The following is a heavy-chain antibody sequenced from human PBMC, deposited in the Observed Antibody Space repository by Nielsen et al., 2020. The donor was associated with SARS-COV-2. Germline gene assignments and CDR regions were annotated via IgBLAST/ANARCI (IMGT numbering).Heavy chain of an antibody. D-gene: IGHD2-21*02. CDR1: GYTFTGYY. CDR2: INPNSGGT. Sequence: ASVKVSCKASGYTFTGYYMHWVRQAPAQGLEWMGRINPNSGGTNYAQKFQGRVTMTRDTSISTAYMELSRLRSDDTAVYYCATESPKYCGGDCNDAFDIWGQGTMVTVSS. CDR3: ATESPKYCGGDCNDAFDI. J-gene: IGHJ3*02. V-gene: IGHV1-2*06.